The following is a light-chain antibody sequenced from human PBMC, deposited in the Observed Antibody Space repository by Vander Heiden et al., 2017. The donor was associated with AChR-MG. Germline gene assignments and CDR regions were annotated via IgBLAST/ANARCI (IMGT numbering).Light chain of an antibody. CDR1: SSNVGGYNY. Sequence: QSALTQPASVTGSPGQSIHISCTGTSSNVGGYNYVYWYQQHAGKAPKLMIYEVSNRPSGVSHRFAGSKSGNTASLTISGRQAEDEADYYCSSYTSSSTLVFGGGTKLTVL. V-gene: IGLV2-14*01. CDR3: SSYTSSSTLV. J-gene: IGLJ2*01. CDR2: EVS.